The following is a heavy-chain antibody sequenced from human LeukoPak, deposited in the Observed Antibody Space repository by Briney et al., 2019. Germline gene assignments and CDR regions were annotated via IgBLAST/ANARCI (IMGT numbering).Heavy chain of an antibody. Sequence: GGSLRLSCAASGFSFSTYGMHWARQAPGKGLQWVAGISFDGSYKYYGDSMKGRFTISRDNSKNTLYLQMNSLRAEDTAVYYCAKSLTLTPVTPGYWGQGTLVTVSS. CDR3: AKSLTLTPVTPGY. D-gene: IGHD4-17*01. CDR2: ISFDGSYK. J-gene: IGHJ4*02. V-gene: IGHV3-30*18. CDR1: GFSFSTYG.